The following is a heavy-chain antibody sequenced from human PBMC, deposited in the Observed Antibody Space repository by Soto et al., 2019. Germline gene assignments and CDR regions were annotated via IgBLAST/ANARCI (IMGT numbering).Heavy chain of an antibody. CDR2: ISYDGSNK. V-gene: IGHV3-30-3*01. Sequence: GGSLRLSCAASGFTFSSYAMHWVRQAPGKGLEWVAVISYDGSNKYYADSVKGRFTISRDNSKNTLYLQMNSLRAEDTAVYYCARDPTKRWLQLDYWGQGTLVTVSS. J-gene: IGHJ4*02. CDR1: GFTFSSYA. CDR3: ARDPTKRWLQLDY. D-gene: IGHD5-12*01.